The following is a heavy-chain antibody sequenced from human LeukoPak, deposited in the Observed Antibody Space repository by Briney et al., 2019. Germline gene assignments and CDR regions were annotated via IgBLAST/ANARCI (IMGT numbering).Heavy chain of an antibody. Sequence: ASVKVSCKASGYTFTGYYMHWVRQAPGQGLEWMGWINPNSGGTNYAQKFQGWVTMTRDTSISTAYMELSRLRSDVTAVYYCARQMRYCSSTSCYGNWFDPWGQGTLVTVSS. CDR3: ARQMRYCSSTSCYGNWFDP. J-gene: IGHJ5*02. CDR2: INPNSGGT. D-gene: IGHD2-2*01. V-gene: IGHV1-2*04. CDR1: GYTFTGYY.